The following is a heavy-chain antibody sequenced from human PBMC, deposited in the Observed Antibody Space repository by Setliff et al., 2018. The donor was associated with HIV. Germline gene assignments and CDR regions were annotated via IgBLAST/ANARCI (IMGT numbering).Heavy chain of an antibody. CDR2: IYYTGST. J-gene: IGHJ4*02. V-gene: IGHV4-59*02. CDR3: AREDYNFWSNYPMFYFEY. D-gene: IGHD3-3*01. Sequence: KSSETLSLTCTVSGGSVNNHYWSFIRQSPEKGLEWIGTIYYTGSTDYNPALRSRLTMSIDTSKNQFSLKLTSVTAVDTATYYCAREDYNFWSNYPMFYFEYWGQGQLVTVSS. CDR1: GGSVNNHY.